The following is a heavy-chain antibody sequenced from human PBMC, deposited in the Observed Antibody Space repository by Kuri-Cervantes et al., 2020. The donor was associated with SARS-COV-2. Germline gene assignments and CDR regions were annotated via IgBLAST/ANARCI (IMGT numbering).Heavy chain of an antibody. CDR3: ARVRLYCSGGSCYFDY. J-gene: IGHJ4*02. CDR1: GFTFSSYS. D-gene: IGHD2-15*01. V-gene: IGHV3-21*01. Sequence: GGSLRLSCAASGFTFSSYSMNWVRQAPGKGLEWVSSISSSSSYIYYADSVKGRFTISRDNAKNSLYLQMNSLRAEDTAVYYCARVRLYCSGGSCYFDYWGRGTLVTVSS. CDR2: ISSSSSYI.